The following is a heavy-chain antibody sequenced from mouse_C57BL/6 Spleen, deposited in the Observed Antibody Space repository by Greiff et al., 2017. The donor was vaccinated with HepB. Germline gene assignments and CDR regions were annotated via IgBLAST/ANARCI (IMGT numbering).Heavy chain of an antibody. Sequence: QVQLKQPGAELVRPGSSVKLSCKASGYTFTSYWMHWVKQRPIQGLEWIGNIDPSDSETHYNQKFKDKATLTVDKSSSTAYMHLSSLTSMDSAVYYCARWLLRSYYAMDYWGQGTSVTVSS. V-gene: IGHV1-52*01. CDR3: ARWLLRSYYAMDY. J-gene: IGHJ4*01. CDR2: IDPSDSET. D-gene: IGHD2-3*01. CDR1: GYTFTSYW.